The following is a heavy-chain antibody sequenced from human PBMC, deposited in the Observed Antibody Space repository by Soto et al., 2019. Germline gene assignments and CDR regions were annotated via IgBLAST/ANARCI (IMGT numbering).Heavy chain of an antibody. D-gene: IGHD3-3*01. CDR2: IFSHDEQ. Sequence: QFTLKESGPVLVKPTETLTLTCTVSRFSLSNARMDVSWIRQPPGKALEWLAHIFSHDEQSYSTSLKSRLTVSTDTSNSQVVLTMTTMDPVDAATYYCARSTIFGSFGMDVWGRGTTVTVS. CDR3: ARSTIFGSFGMDV. V-gene: IGHV2-26*01. CDR1: RFSLSNARMD. J-gene: IGHJ6*02.